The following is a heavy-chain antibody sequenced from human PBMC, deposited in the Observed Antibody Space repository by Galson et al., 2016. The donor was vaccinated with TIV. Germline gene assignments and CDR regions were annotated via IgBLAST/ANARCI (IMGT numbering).Heavy chain of an antibody. D-gene: IGHD1-1*01. CDR3: ARAGGSNWNYFDK. J-gene: IGHJ4*02. Sequence: SLRLSCAASGFAVSTTYISWVRQAPGRGLEWVSVLYVGGATYYTDSVKGRFTISRDNSKNTLYLQMDALRAEDTAGYYCARAGGSNWNYFDKWGQGTLVTVSS. CDR2: LYVGGAT. CDR1: GFAVSTTY. V-gene: IGHV3-53*01.